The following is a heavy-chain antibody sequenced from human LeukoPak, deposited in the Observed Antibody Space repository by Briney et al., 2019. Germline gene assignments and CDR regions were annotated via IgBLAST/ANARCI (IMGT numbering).Heavy chain of an antibody. CDR2: INPNSGGT. CDR3: ARNTYDSSGYYDDAFDI. CDR1: GYTFTSYG. V-gene: IGHV1-2*02. D-gene: IGHD3-22*01. Sequence: ASVKVSCKASGYTFTSYGISWVRQAPGQGLEWMGWINPNSGGTNYAQKFQGRVTMTRDTSISTAYMELSRLRSDDTAVYYCARNTYDSSGYYDDAFDIWGQGTMVTVST. J-gene: IGHJ3*02.